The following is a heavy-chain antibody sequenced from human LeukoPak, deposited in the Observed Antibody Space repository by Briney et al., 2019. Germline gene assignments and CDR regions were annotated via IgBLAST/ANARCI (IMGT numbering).Heavy chain of an antibody. CDR1: GYSISSGYY. J-gene: IGHJ3*02. V-gene: IGHV4-38-2*02. D-gene: IGHD3-22*01. CDR2: INHSGST. CDR3: ARLPRSQYYYDSSGVNAFDI. Sequence: KPSETLSLTCTVSGYSISSGYYWSWIRQPPGKGLEWIGEINHSGSTNYNPSLKSRVTISVDTSKNQFSLKLSSVTAADTAVYYCARLPRSQYYYDSSGVNAFDIWGQGTMVTVSS.